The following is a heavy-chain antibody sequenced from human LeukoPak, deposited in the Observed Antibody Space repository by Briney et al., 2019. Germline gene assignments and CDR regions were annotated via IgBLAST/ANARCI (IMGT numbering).Heavy chain of an antibody. CDR1: GYSFTSYW. V-gene: IGHV3-73*01. CDR3: TRRVAAAAPFDY. Sequence: GESLKISCKGSGYSFTSYWIGWVRQASGKGLEWVGRIRSKANSYATAYAASVKGRFTISRDDSKNTAYLQMNSLKTEDTAVYYCTRRVAAAAPFDYWGQGTLVTVSS. D-gene: IGHD6-13*01. J-gene: IGHJ4*02. CDR2: IRSKANSYAT.